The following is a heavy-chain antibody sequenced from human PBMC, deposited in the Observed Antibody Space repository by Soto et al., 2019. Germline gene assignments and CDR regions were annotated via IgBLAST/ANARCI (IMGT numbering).Heavy chain of an antibody. CDR1: GYTFTSYA. J-gene: IGHJ4*02. Sequence: QVQLVQSGAEVKKPGASVKVSCKASGYTFTSYAISWVRQAPGQGLEWMGWISAYNGNTNYAQKLQGRVTMTTDTATTTADMELRSMRSDDPAVYYCSRSGPPAGYGGQGTLVTVSS. CDR2: ISAYNGNT. D-gene: IGHD3-10*01. V-gene: IGHV1-18*01. CDR3: SRSGPPAGY.